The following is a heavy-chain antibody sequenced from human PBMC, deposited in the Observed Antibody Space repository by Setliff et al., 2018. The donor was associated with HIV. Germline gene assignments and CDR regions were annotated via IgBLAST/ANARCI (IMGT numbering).Heavy chain of an antibody. CDR1: RFDFNNYW. CDR2: ITGSSTT. Sequence: GGSLRLSCAASRFDFNNYWMCWVRQAPGKGLEWLSYITGSSTTYYAESVKGRFTISRDNARNSLYLQVNSLRVEDTAVYFCARDHVVNGFDVWGQGTMVTVSS. J-gene: IGHJ3*01. CDR3: ARDHVVNGFDV. V-gene: IGHV3-48*01. D-gene: IGHD1-1*01.